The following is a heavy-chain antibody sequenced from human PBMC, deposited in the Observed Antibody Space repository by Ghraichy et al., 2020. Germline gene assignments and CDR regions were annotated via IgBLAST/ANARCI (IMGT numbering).Heavy chain of an antibody. CDR3: TTSGDY. Sequence: GESLNISCGAGGFTFSSYWMAWVRQAPGKGLEWVANINMAGSETYYVDSVRGRFTISRDNSDNSIYLQMNNLRVADAATYYCTTSGDYWGQGTLVSVSS. CDR1: GFTFSSYW. CDR2: INMAGSET. J-gene: IGHJ4*02. D-gene: IGHD3-10*01. V-gene: IGHV3-7*01.